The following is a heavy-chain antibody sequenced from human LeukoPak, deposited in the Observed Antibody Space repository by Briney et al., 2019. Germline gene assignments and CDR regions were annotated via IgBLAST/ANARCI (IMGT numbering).Heavy chain of an antibody. CDR3: ATYYDFWSGYYTGRGHAFDI. J-gene: IGHJ3*02. V-gene: IGHV3-21*01. D-gene: IGHD3-3*01. CDR2: ISSSSSYI. Sequence: GGSLRLSCAASGFTFSSYSMNWVRQAPGKRLEWVSSISSSSSYIYYADSVKGRFTISRDNAKNSLYLQMNSLRAEDTAVYYCATYYDFWSGYYTGRGHAFDIWGQGTMVTVSS. CDR1: GFTFSSYS.